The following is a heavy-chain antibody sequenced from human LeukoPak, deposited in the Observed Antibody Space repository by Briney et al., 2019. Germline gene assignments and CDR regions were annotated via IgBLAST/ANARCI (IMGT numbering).Heavy chain of an antibody. D-gene: IGHD2-2*01. J-gene: IGHJ6*03. CDR1: GGSISSGSYY. V-gene: IGHV4-61*02. CDR2: IYTSGST. Sequence: SSETLSLTCTVSGGSISSGSYYWSWIRQPAGEGLEWIGRIYTSGSTNYNPSLKSRVTISVDTSKNQFSLKLSSVTAADTAVYYCAGSYCSSTSCPDYYYYYYMDVWGKGTTVTVSS. CDR3: AGSYCSSTSCPDYYYYYYMDV.